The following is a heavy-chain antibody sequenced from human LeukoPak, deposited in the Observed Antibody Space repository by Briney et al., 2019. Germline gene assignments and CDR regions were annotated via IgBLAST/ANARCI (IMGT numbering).Heavy chain of an antibody. CDR3: ARDSGRSGSYYTY. D-gene: IGHD3-10*01. CDR1: GFTFSSYA. J-gene: IGHJ4*02. Sequence: GGSLRLSCAASGFTFSSYAMHWVRQAPGKGLEWVAVISYDGSNTYYADSVKGRFTISRDNSKKTLYLQMTSLRAEDTAVYYCARDSGRSGSYYTYWGQGTLVTVSS. CDR2: ISYDGSNT. V-gene: IGHV3-30*04.